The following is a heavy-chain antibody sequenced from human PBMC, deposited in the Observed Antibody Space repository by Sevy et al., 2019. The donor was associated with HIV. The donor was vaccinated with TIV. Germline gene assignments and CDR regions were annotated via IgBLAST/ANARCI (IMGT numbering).Heavy chain of an antibody. CDR3: ARGGGFSDEGMDV. J-gene: IGHJ6*02. Sequence: QSQTLSLTCTVSAGSISPYYWNWIRQPPGKGLEWIGYIYYSGSTNYNPSLRSRVTISVDTSKTQFSLKLSPVTAADTAVYFCARGGGFSDEGMDVWGQGTTVTVSS. D-gene: IGHD1-26*01. V-gene: IGHV4-59*01. CDR1: AGSISPYY. CDR2: IYYSGST.